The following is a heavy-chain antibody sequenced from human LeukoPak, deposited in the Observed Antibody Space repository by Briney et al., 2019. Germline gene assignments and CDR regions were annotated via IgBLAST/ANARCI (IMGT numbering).Heavy chain of an antibody. CDR3: ARGRYDSSGYSDY. J-gene: IGHJ4*02. Sequence: SETLSLTCAVYGGSFSGYYWSWIRQPPGKGLEWIGYIYYSGSTNYNPSLKSRVTISVDMSKNQFSLKLSSVTAADTAVYYCARGRYDSSGYSDYWGQGTLVTVSS. CDR1: GGSFSGYY. CDR2: IYYSGST. D-gene: IGHD3-22*01. V-gene: IGHV4-59*01.